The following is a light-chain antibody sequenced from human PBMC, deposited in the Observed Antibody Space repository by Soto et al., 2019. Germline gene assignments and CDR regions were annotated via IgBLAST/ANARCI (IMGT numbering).Light chain of an antibody. CDR1: QSVATN. Sequence: EAVLTQSPATLSVIPGERATLSCRASQSVATNLAWYHQKPGQAPRLLIYGASTRATGIPARFSGSGSGTDFTLTISSLEPEDFAVYYCQHRNNRPFSFGPGTKVDIK. CDR3: QHRNNRPFS. CDR2: GAS. V-gene: IGKV3-15*01. J-gene: IGKJ3*01.